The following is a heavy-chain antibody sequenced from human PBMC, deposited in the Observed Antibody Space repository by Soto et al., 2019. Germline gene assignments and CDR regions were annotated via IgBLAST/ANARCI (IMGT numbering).Heavy chain of an antibody. D-gene: IGHD2-2*01. CDR1: GFSLSNYA. CDR2: ITGSADKT. J-gene: IGHJ4*02. V-gene: IGHV3-23*01. Sequence: EVQLLESGGDLVQPGGSLRLSCAASGFSLSNYAMTWVRQAPGKGLEWVSGITGSADKTYYADSVKGRFIISRDNSKNTLYLQMNSLRAEDTALYYCARDCSSSSCSVWHYWGQGTLVTVPS. CDR3: ARDCSSSSCSVWHY.